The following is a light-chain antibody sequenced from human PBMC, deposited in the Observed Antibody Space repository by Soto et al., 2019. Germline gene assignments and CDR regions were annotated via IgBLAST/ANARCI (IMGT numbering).Light chain of an antibody. Sequence: SVLTQPPSASGTPGQRVTISCSGSSSNIGTGYDVHWYQQLPGTAPKLLIYGNSNRPSGVPDRFSGSKSGTSASLAITGLQAEDEADYYCQSFDSSRFYVFGTGTKVTVL. CDR1: SSNIGTGYD. V-gene: IGLV1-40*01. CDR3: QSFDSSRFYV. J-gene: IGLJ1*01. CDR2: GNS.